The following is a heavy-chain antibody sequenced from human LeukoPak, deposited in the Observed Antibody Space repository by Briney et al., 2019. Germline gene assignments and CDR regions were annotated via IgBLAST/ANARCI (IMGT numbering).Heavy chain of an antibody. J-gene: IGHJ4*02. V-gene: IGHV3-48*03. D-gene: IGHD1-26*01. Sequence: GGSLRLSCAASGFTFSTYEMNWVRQAPGKGLEWVSYISSSGSIMYYADSVKGRFTISRDNAKNSLYLQMNSLRAEDTAVYYCARSASFFDYWGQGTLVTVSS. CDR3: ARSASFFDY. CDR2: ISSSGSIM. CDR1: GFTFSTYE.